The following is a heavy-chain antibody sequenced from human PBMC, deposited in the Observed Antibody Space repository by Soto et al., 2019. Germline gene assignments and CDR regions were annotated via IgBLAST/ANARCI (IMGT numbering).Heavy chain of an antibody. CDR3: TRDGGSGIDY. CDR2: IWYDGSKT. CDR1: GFSITTYG. V-gene: IGHV3-33*01. J-gene: IGHJ4*02. D-gene: IGHD6-19*01. Sequence: PGGSLRLSCAVSGFSITTYGVHWFRQIPGKGLEWVAVIWYDGSKTNYGDSVKGRFTISRDTSKNTVFLQLSSLRADDTAVYYCTRDGGSGIDYWGQGTLVTVSS.